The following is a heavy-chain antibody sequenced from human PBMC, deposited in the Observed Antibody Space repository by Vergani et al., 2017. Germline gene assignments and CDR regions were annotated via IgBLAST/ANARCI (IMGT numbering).Heavy chain of an antibody. Sequence: VQLLESGGGLVQPGGSLRLTCAASEFTFSNYAMNWVRQAPGKGLEWIGEINHSGRTNSNPSLKSRVTISVDTSKNQFSLKLSSVTAADTAVYYCGRVSDFYGLGSRLLDLWGQGILVTVSS. CDR1: EFTFSNYA. D-gene: IGHD3-10*01. V-gene: IGHV4-34*01. J-gene: IGHJ5*02. CDR2: INHSGRT. CDR3: GRVSDFYGLGSRLLDL.